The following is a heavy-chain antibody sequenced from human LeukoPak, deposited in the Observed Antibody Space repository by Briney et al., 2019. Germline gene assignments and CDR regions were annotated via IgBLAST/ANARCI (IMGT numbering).Heavy chain of an antibody. CDR1: GGSVSSGSYY. CDR2: IYYSGGT. D-gene: IGHD3-16*02. J-gene: IGHJ4*02. Sequence: SETLSLTCTVSGGSVSSGSYYWSWIRQPPGKGLEWIGYIYYSGGTNYNPSLKSRVTISVDTSKNQFSLKLSSVTAADTAVYYCARRVAVNPRYYFDYWGQGTLVTVSP. V-gene: IGHV4-61*01. CDR3: ARRVAVNPRYYFDY.